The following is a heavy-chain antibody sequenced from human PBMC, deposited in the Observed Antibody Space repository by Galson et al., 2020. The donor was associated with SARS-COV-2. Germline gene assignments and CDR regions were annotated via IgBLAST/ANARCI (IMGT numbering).Heavy chain of an antibody. D-gene: IGHD2-21*02. CDR1: GDSVSSNSAT. V-gene: IGHV6-1*01. J-gene: IGHJ6*02. CDR2: TYYRSKWYN. CDR3: ARGECGGDCYDYYGMDV. Sequence: SQTLSLTCAISGDSVSSNSATWNWIRQSPSRGLEWLGRTYYRSKWYNDYAVSVKGRITIDPDTSKNQFSLKLSSVTAADTAVYYCARGECGGDCYDYYGMDVWGQGTTVTVSS.